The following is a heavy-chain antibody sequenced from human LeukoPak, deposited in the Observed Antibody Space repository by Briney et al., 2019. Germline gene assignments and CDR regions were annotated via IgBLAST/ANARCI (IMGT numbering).Heavy chain of an antibody. CDR2: MSEIGGFV. CDR3: ARDDYSDSPTYYNGMDV. D-gene: IGHD4/OR15-4a*01. CDR1: GFTFSAYT. Sequence: MAGGSLRLSCAASGFTFSAYTMNWVRQAPGKGLEWVSSMSEIGGFVHYADSVKGRFTISRDNAKSSLYLQMNSLRAEDTAVYFCARDDYSDSPTYYNGMDVWGQGTAVTVSS. V-gene: IGHV3-21*01. J-gene: IGHJ6*02.